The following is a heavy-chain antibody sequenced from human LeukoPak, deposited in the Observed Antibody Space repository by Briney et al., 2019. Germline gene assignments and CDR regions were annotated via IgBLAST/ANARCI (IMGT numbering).Heavy chain of an antibody. Sequence: SETLSLTCTVSGGSINAFYWSWIRQPPGKGLEWIAYVRANGENNYNPSLKSRGAISLDTDNSQISLRLNFVTAADTAIYYCARQPANTAAFDVWGQGTMVTVSS. D-gene: IGHD5-18*01. J-gene: IGHJ3*01. CDR1: GGSINAFY. V-gene: IGHV4-4*08. CDR2: VRANGEN. CDR3: ARQPANTAAFDV.